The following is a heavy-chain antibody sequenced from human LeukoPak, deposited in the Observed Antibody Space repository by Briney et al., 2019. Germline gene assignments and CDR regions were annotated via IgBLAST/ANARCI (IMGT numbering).Heavy chain of an antibody. CDR1: GYTLTSYG. CDR2: ISAYNGNT. J-gene: IGHJ4*02. D-gene: IGHD3-22*01. Sequence: GASVKVSCKASGYTLTSYGISWVRQAPGQGLEWMGWISAYNGNTNYAQKLQGRVTMTTDTSTSTAYMELRSLRSDDTAVYYCARDYDSSGYYVYGYWGQGTLVTVSS. CDR3: ARDYDSSGYYVYGY. V-gene: IGHV1-18*01.